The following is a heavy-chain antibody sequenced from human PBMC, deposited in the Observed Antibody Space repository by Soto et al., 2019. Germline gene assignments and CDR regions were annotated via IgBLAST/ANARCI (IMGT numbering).Heavy chain of an antibody. V-gene: IGHV3-11*06. J-gene: IGHJ4*02. CDR2: ISSTSSFT. CDR3: ARRDGYKYFDF. Sequence: QVQLVESGGGLVKPGGSLRLSCVASGFTFSDSYMSWVRQAPGKGLEWVSYISSTSSFTDYAESGKGRFIISRDNAKNSLFLQMNSLRAEDTALYYCARRDGYKYFDFWGQGTLVSVSS. D-gene: IGHD5-12*01. CDR1: GFTFSDSY.